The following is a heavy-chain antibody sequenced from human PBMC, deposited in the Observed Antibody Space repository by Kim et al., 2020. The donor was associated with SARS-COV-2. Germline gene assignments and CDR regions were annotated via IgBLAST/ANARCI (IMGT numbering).Heavy chain of an antibody. CDR1: GGSFSGFY. Sequence: SETLSLTCAVYGGSFSGFYWSWIRQPPGRGLEWIGQINHSGRTNSNPSLKSRVTISVDTSKNQFSLKLTSVTAADTAVYYCARRLFNTSGSGSHSCDLWG. V-gene: IGHV4-34*01. CDR2: INHSGRT. CDR3: ARRLFNTSGSGSHSCDL. J-gene: IGHJ2*01. D-gene: IGHD3-10*01.